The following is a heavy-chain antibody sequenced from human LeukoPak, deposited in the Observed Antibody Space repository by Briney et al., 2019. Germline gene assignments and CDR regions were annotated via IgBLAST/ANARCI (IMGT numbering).Heavy chain of an antibody. V-gene: IGHV3-15*01. J-gene: IGHJ4*02. CDR3: TTAEPAKYDFWSGPFDY. Sequence: GGSLRLSCAASGFTFSNAWMSWVRQAPGKGLEWVGRIKSKTDGGTTDYAAPVKGRFTISRDDSKNTLYLQMNSLKTEDTAVYYCTTAEPAKYDFWSGPFDYWGQGTLVTVSS. CDR2: IKSKTDGGTT. D-gene: IGHD3-3*01. CDR1: GFTFSNAW.